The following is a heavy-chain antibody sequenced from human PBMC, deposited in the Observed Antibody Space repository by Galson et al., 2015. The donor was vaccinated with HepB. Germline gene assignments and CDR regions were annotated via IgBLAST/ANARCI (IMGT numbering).Heavy chain of an antibody. J-gene: IGHJ5*02. Sequence: SVKVSCKASGYTFTSYAMHWVRQAPGQRLEWMGWINAGNGNTKYSQKFQGGVTITRDTSASTAYMELSSLRSEDTAVYYCARDRRYCSGGSCHARPTWFDPWGQGTLVTVSS. CDR1: GYTFTSYA. V-gene: IGHV1-3*01. CDR3: ARDRRYCSGGSCHARPTWFDP. D-gene: IGHD2-15*01. CDR2: INAGNGNT.